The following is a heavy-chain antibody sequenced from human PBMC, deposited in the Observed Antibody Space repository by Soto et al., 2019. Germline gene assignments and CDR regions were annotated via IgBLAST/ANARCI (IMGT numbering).Heavy chain of an antibody. Sequence: QVQLVQSGAEVKKPGASEKVSCKASGDTFTSYDINWVRQATGQGLEWMGWMNPNSGNTGYAQKFQGRVTMTRNTSISTAYMELSSLRSEDTAVYYCARERSAAGTGWFDPWVQGTLVTVSS. D-gene: IGHD6-13*01. J-gene: IGHJ5*02. CDR3: ARERSAAGTGWFDP. V-gene: IGHV1-8*01. CDR1: GDTFTSYD. CDR2: MNPNSGNT.